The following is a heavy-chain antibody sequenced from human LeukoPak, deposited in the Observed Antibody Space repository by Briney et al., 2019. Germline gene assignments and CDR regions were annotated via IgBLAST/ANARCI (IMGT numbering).Heavy chain of an antibody. CDR3: ARDRAVAFDY. D-gene: IGHD4-23*01. CDR2: ISYDGSNK. Sequence: PGGSLRLSCAASGFTFSSYAMHWVRQAPGKGLEWVAVISYDGSNKYYADSVKGRFTISRDNSKNTLYLQMNSLRAEDTAVYYCARDRAVAFDYWGQGTLVTVSS. J-gene: IGHJ4*02. V-gene: IGHV3-30*04. CDR1: GFTFSSYA.